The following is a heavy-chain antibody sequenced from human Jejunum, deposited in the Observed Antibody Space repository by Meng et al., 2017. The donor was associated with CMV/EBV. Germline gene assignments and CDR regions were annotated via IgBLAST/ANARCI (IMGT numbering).Heavy chain of an antibody. Sequence: QAQLGRVGGGVKKPGASVKGSCKASGYTFTNYGITWVRQAPGQGLEWMGWISAYNGNTNYAQTLQGRVTMTTDTSTSTAYMELGSLRSDDTAVYYCARVEVGITSGDYWGQGTLVTVSS. V-gene: IGHV1-18*01. CDR2: ISAYNGNT. D-gene: IGHD1-26*01. J-gene: IGHJ4*02. CDR1: GYTFTNYG. CDR3: ARVEVGITSGDY.